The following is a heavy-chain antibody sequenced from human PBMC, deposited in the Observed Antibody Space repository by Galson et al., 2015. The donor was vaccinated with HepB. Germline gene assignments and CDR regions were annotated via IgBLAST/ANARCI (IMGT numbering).Heavy chain of an antibody. V-gene: IGHV1-18*01. J-gene: IGHJ4*01. CDR1: GYTFKYYG. CDR2: IRDDNGDT. CDR3: ARLRLVTRDSDY. D-gene: IGHD3-9*01. Sequence: VKVSCKASGYTFKYYGIIWVRQAPGQGLEWMGCIRDDNGDTNYAQNLQGRVTMTTDTSTSTAYMELRSLKSDDTAVYYCARLRLVTRDSDYWGQGTLVTVSS.